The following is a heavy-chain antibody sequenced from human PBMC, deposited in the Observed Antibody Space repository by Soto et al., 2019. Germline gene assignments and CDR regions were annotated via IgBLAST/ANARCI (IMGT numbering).Heavy chain of an antibody. V-gene: IGHV4-30-2*01. D-gene: IGHD4-4*01. J-gene: IGHJ4*02. Sequence: PSETLSLTCAVSGGSITSGNSYSWSWIRQPPGKGLEWIGSISHTGSTSYNPSLKSRVTMSVDKSKNQFSLKLSSVTAADMGVYYCARPREANGYSPFDYWGQGTLVTVSS. CDR3: ARPREANGYSPFDY. CDR1: GGSITSGNSYS. CDR2: ISHTGST.